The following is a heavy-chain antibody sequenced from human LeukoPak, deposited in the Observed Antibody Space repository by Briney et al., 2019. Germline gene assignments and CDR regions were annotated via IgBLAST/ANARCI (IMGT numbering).Heavy chain of an antibody. CDR1: GFTFTSSA. V-gene: IGHV1-58*01. D-gene: IGHD4-11*01. CDR3: AREDSNPKYYYYYGMDV. Sequence: SVKVSCKASGFTFTSSAVQWVRQARGQRLEWIGWIVVGSGNTNYAQKFQERVTITRDMSTSTAYMELSSLRSEDTAVYYCAREDSNPKYYYYYGMDVWGQGTTVTVSS. CDR2: IVVGSGNT. J-gene: IGHJ6*02.